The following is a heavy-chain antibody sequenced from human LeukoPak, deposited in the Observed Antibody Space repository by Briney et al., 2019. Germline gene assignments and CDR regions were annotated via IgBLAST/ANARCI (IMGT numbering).Heavy chain of an antibody. D-gene: IGHD6-13*01. J-gene: IGHJ4*02. CDR3: ASPGIVAAGTDRGFDY. V-gene: IGHV4-59*01. Sequence: PSETLSLTCTVSGGSISSYHWSWIRQPPGKGLEWIGFIYYSGSTNYNPSLKSRVTISADTSKNQFSLRLSSVTAADTAVYYCASPGIVAAGTDRGFDYWGQGTLVTVSS. CDR1: GGSISSYH. CDR2: IYYSGST.